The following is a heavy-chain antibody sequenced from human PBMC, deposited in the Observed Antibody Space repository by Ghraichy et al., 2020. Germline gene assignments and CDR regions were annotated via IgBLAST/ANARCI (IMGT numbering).Heavy chain of an antibody. CDR1: GFNFRDHG. CDR2: INKNADST. CDR3: ARRYTGTYYSLFDY. D-gene: IGHD3-10*01. J-gene: IGHJ4*02. V-gene: IGHV3-20*04. Sequence: GGSLRLSCVASGFNFRDHGMGWVRQGPGKGLEWVSGINKNADSTNYADSVKGRFTISRDNAKNALYLQMHSLRADDTALYFCARRYTGTYYSLFDYWGQGTPFTVSS.